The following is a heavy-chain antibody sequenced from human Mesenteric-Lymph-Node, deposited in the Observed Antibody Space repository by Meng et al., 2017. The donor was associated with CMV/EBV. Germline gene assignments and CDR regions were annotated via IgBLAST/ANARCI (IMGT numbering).Heavy chain of an antibody. CDR1: GDSMSGYY. V-gene: IGHV4-59*01. D-gene: IGHD2-2*02. CDR2: IYSSGST. J-gene: IGHJ4*02. Sequence: SETLSLTCTVSGDSMSGYYWSWVRQPPGKGLEWIGSIYSSGSTNYNPSLKSRVTISVDTSKNQFSLKLSSVTAADTAVYYCARAGYCSSTSCYTLFDYWGQGTLVTVSS. CDR3: ARAGYCSSTSCYTLFDY.